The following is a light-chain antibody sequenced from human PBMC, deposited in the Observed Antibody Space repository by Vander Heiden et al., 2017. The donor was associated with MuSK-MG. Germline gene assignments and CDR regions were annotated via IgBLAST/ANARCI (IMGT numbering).Light chain of an antibody. CDR1: QSISNN. V-gene: IGKV3-15*01. Sequence: EILMTQSPDTVSVSPGERVTLSCRASQSISNNVAWYQQKPGQAPRLLIYGASTRATGIPARFSGSGSGTEFTLTISSLQSEDSAVYHCQHYHTLPFTFGHGTKVEIK. J-gene: IGKJ3*01. CDR3: QHYHTLPFT. CDR2: GAS.